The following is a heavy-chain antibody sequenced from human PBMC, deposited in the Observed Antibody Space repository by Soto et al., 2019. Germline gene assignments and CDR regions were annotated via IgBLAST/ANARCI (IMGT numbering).Heavy chain of an antibody. CDR1: GFTFSNYP. V-gene: IGHV3-23*01. D-gene: IGHD6-13*01. CDR2: ISNSGRST. CDR3: PKPPAQYIGADGPHYFAY. Sequence: PGGSLRLSCAASGFTFSNYPMTWVRQAPGKGLEWVSSISNSGRSTYLADSVGGRFTISRDNSKDTLYLQMNILSGDDTAVYYCPKPPAQYIGADGPHYFAYWAWEPWSPSPQ. J-gene: IGHJ4*02.